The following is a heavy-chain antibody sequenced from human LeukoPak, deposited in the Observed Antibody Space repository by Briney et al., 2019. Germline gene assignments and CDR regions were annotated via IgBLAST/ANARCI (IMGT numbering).Heavy chain of an antibody. CDR2: ISSSSYI. Sequence: GGSLRLSCAASGFTFSSYSMNWVRQAPGKGLEWVSSISSSSYIYYADSVKGRFTISRDNAKNSLYLQMNSLRAEDTAVYYCAREGIVATIVFDYWGREPWSPSPQ. CDR1: GFTFSSYS. CDR3: AREGIVATIVFDY. D-gene: IGHD5-12*01. V-gene: IGHV3-21*01. J-gene: IGHJ4*02.